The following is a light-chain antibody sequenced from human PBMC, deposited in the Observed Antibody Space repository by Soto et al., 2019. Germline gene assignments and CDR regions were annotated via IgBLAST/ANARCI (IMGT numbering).Light chain of an antibody. CDR2: GAS. CDR3: QQSFITPPLT. Sequence: DIQMTQSPSSLSASIGDIITITCRASQSISTYLNWYQQKPGIAPKLLIYGASTLQNGVPSRFSGSGSATDYTLTISRLQPEDFATYYCQQSFITPPLTFGGGTKVEMK. CDR1: QSISTY. J-gene: IGKJ4*01. V-gene: IGKV1-39*01.